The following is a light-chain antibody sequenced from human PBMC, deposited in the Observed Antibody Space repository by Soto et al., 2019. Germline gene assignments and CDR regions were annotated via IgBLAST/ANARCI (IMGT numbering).Light chain of an antibody. CDR1: QSVSSY. CDR3: QQRSNWPPWT. V-gene: IGKV3-11*01. CDR2: DAS. J-gene: IGKJ1*01. Sequence: EIVLTQSPATLSLSPGERATLSCRASQSVSSYLAWYQQKPGQAPRLLIYDASNRATGFPARFSGSGFRTDCSLPISSLEPEDSAVYYCQQRSNWPPWTFGQGTKVEIK.